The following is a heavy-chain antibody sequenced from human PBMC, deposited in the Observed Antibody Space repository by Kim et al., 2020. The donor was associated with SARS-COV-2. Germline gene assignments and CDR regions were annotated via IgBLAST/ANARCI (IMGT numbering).Heavy chain of an antibody. CDR1: GFTFSSYG. J-gene: IGHJ6*02. CDR2: ISYDGSNK. CDR3: ARDGRTYYYDSSGYGYGYYYHGMDV. D-gene: IGHD3-22*01. V-gene: IGHV3-33*05. Sequence: GGSLRLSCAASGFTFSSYGMHWVRQAPGKGLEWVAVISYDGSNKYYADSVKGRFTISRDNSKNTLYLQMSSLRAEDTAVYYCARDGRTYYYDSSGYGYGYYYHGMDVWGQGTTVTVSS.